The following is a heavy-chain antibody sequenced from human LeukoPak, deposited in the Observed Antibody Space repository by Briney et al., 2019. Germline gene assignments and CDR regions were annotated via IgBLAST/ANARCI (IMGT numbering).Heavy chain of an antibody. V-gene: IGHV3-30*19. CDR2: ISYDGSNK. Sequence: GGSLRLSCAASGFTFSSYGMHWVRQAPGKGLEWVAVISYDGSNKYHTDSVQGRFTISRDNSKNTLYLQMNSLRAEDTAVYYCARDLDALYYFDYWGQGTLVTVSS. J-gene: IGHJ4*02. CDR1: GFTFSSYG. CDR3: ARDLDALYYFDY. D-gene: IGHD1-1*01.